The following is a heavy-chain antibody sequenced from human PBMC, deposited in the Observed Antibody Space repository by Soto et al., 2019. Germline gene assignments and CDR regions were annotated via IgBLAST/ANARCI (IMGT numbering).Heavy chain of an antibody. V-gene: IGHV3-48*03. J-gene: IGHJ4*02. CDR1: GFTFSSYE. CDR2: ISSSGSTI. Sequence: GGSLRLSCAASGFTFSSYEMNWVRQAPGKGLEWVSYISSSGSTIYYADSVKGRFTISRDNAKNSLYLQMNSLRAEDTAVYYCERDQDGWQQLMVFDYWGQGTLVTVYS. CDR3: ERDQDGWQQLMVFDY. D-gene: IGHD6-13*01.